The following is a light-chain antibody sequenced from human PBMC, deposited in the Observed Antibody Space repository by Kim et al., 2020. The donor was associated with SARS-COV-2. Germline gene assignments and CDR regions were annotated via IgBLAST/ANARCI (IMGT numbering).Light chain of an antibody. Sequence: DIQMTQSPSSLSASVGDRVTITCRASQSISTYLNWYQQKPGKAPNLLIYAASRLQSGVPSRFSGSGSGTDFTLTISSLQPEDFATYYWQVSYNIPYTFGQGTKLEI. CDR2: AAS. CDR1: QSISTY. J-gene: IGKJ2*01. CDR3: QVSYNIPYT. V-gene: IGKV1-39*01.